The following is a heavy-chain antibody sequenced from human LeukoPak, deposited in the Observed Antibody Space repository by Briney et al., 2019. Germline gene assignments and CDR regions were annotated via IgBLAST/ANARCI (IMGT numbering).Heavy chain of an antibody. CDR3: AKSPGTVTVTYYFDY. V-gene: IGHV3-30*18. Sequence: SGRSLRLSCAASGFTFSSYGMHWVRQAPGKGLEWVAVISYDGSNKYYADSVKGRFTISRDDSKNTLYLQMNSLRAEDTAVYYCAKSPGTVTVTYYFDYWGQGTLVTVSS. J-gene: IGHJ4*02. D-gene: IGHD4-17*01. CDR2: ISYDGSNK. CDR1: GFTFSSYG.